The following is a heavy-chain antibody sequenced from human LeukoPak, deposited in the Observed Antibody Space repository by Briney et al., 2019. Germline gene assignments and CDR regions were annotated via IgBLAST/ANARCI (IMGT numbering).Heavy chain of an antibody. D-gene: IGHD3-22*01. V-gene: IGHV3-23*01. CDR3: AKRGVVIRVILVGFHKEANYFDS. Sequence: PGGPLRLSCAVSGITLSNYGMSWVRQAPGKGLEWVAGISGSGGRTNYADSVKGRFTISRDNLKNTLYLQMNSLRAEDTAVYFCAKRGVVIRVILVGFHKEANYFDSWGQGVLVTVSS. CDR1: GITLSNYG. CDR2: ISGSGGRT. J-gene: IGHJ4*02.